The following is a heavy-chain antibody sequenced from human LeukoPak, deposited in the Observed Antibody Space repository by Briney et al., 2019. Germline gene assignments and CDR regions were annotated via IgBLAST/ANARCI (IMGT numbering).Heavy chain of an antibody. Sequence: SETLSLTCTVSGGSISSYYWSWIRQPPGKGLEWIGYIYYTGSTNYNASLKSRVTMSVDTSKKQFSLKVSSVTAADTAVYYCARVRATMITRWFDPWGQGTLVTVSS. J-gene: IGHJ5*02. V-gene: IGHV4-59*01. CDR1: GGSISSYY. CDR3: ARVRATMITRWFDP. D-gene: IGHD3-22*01. CDR2: IYYTGST.